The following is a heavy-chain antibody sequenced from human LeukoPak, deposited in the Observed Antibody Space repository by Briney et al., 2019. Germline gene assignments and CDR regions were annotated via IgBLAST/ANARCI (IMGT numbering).Heavy chain of an antibody. Sequence: SETLSLTCTVSGGSISSYYWSWIRQPPGKGLEWIGYIYYSGSTNYNPSLKSRVTISVDTSKNQFSLKLSSVTAADTAVYYCARRYNWHYADYFDYWGQGTLVTVSS. CDR2: IYYSGST. V-gene: IGHV4-59*08. CDR3: ARRYNWHYADYFDY. J-gene: IGHJ4*02. D-gene: IGHD1-7*01. CDR1: GGSISSYY.